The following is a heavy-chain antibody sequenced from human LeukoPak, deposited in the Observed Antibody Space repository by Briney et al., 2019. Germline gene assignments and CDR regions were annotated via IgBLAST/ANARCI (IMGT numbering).Heavy chain of an antibody. CDR2: IGTAGDT. CDR1: GFTFSSYD. J-gene: IGHJ4*02. CDR3: ARDQPTNWWNSEGSLFDY. D-gene: IGHD2-8*02. Sequence: GGSLRLSCAASGFTFSSYDMHWVRQATGKGLEWVSAIGTAGDTYYPGSMKGRFTISRENAKNSLYLQMNSLRAEDTAVYYCARDQPTNWWNSEGSLFDYWGQGTLVTVSS. V-gene: IGHV3-13*01.